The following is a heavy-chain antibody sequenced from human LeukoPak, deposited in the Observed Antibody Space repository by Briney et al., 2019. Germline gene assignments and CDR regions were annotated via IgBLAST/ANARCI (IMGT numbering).Heavy chain of an antibody. J-gene: IGHJ5*02. Sequence: PGGSLRLSCAASGVTFSSYEMNWVRQAPGKGLEWVSYISSSGSTIYYADSVKGRFTISRDNAKNSLYLQMNSLRAEDTAVYYCASSSWYNWFDPWGQGTLVTVSS. CDR3: ASSSWYNWFDP. CDR1: GVTFSSYE. D-gene: IGHD6-13*01. CDR2: ISSSGSTI. V-gene: IGHV3-48*03.